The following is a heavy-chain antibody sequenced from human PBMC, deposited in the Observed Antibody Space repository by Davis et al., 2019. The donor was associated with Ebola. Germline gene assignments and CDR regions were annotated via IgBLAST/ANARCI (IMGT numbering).Heavy chain of an antibody. CDR1: GFTFSSYW. Sequence: GGSLRLSCAASGFTFSSYWMNWVRQAPGKGLEWVAIIKQDGSEKYYVDSVKGRFTISRDNAKNSLFLQMDSLRAEDAAVYYCARDRGYCSGGACYRLLDYWGQGTLVTVSS. J-gene: IGHJ4*02. V-gene: IGHV3-7*01. D-gene: IGHD2-8*02. CDR3: ARDRGYCSGGACYRLLDY. CDR2: IKQDGSEK.